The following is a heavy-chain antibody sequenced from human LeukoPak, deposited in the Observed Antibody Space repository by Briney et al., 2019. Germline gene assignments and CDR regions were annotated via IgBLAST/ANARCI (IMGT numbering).Heavy chain of an antibody. D-gene: IGHD2-15*01. CDR3: AIQMTEIAVVPYFDY. J-gene: IGHJ4*02. Sequence: PGGSLRLSCAASGFTLSDYYMSWIRLAPGKGLEWIAFISGSGTSPFYADSVRGRFTVSRDNAKSSLYLYMNSLREEDTAMYYCAIQMTEIAVVPYFDYWGQGSQVAVSS. CDR2: ISGSGTSP. V-gene: IGHV3-11*04. CDR1: GFTLSDYY.